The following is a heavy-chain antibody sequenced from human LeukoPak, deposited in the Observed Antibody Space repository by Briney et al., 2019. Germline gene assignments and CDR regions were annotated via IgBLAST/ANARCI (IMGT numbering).Heavy chain of an antibody. CDR1: GGSISSSSYY. Sequence: SETLSLTCTVSGGSISSSSYYWGWIRQPPGKGLEWIGSIYYSGSTYYNPSLKSRVTISVDTSKNQFSLKLSSVTAADTAVYYCARSNWSGFGESTTRAIRYWGQGTLVTVSS. CDR3: ARSNWSGFGESTTRAIRY. CDR2: IYYSGST. V-gene: IGHV4-39*07. J-gene: IGHJ4*02. D-gene: IGHD3-10*01.